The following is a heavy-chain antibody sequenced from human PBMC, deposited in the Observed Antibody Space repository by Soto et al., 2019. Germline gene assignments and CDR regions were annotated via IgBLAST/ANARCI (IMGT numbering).Heavy chain of an antibody. Sequence: QVQLVESGGGVVQPGRSLRLSCAASGFTFCSYGMHWVRQAPGKGLEWVAVISYDGSNKYYEDSVKGRFTISRDNSKNTLYLHMNSPRAEDTAVYYCAKALRLVTGYSSSFDAFDIWGQGTMVSVSS. V-gene: IGHV3-30*18. D-gene: IGHD6-13*01. CDR2: ISYDGSNK. CDR3: AKALRLVTGYSSSFDAFDI. CDR1: GFTFCSYG. J-gene: IGHJ3*02.